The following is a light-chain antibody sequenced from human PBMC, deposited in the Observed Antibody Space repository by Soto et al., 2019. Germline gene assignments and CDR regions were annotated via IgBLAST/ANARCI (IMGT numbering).Light chain of an antibody. J-gene: IGLJ1*01. V-gene: IGLV2-14*01. CDR2: DVT. CDR3: SSYTSSSTLYV. CDR1: SSDVGDNNY. Sequence: QSALTQPASVSGSPGQSITISCTGTSSDVGDNNYVSWYQQHPGKAPKLMISDVTHRPSGISNRFSGSKSGNTASLTISGLQAEDDADYSCSSYTSSSTLYVFGTGTKLTVL.